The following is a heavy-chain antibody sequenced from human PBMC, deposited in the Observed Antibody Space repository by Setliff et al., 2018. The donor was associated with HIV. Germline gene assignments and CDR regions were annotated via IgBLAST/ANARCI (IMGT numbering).Heavy chain of an antibody. CDR1: GYTFSGRY. CDR3: VRGGDYCSSTSCYDPFDS. Sequence: ASVKVSCKASGYTFSGRYIHWVRQAPGQGLEWMGWINPNGGETNFAHKFQGRVTLTSDTSISTAYMELLRLGSVDTSVFYCVRGGDYCSSTSCYDPFDSWGQGTPVTSPQ. V-gene: IGHV1-2*02. D-gene: IGHD2-2*01. J-gene: IGHJ4*02. CDR2: INPNGGET.